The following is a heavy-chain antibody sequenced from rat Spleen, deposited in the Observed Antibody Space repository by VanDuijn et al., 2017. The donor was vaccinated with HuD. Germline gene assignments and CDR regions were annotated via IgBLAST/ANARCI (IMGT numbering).Heavy chain of an antibody. J-gene: IGHJ2*01. CDR2: ISTGGGNT. V-gene: IGHV5S13*01. Sequence: EVRLVESGGGLVRPGGSLKVSCEASGFTFSNYGMAWVRQTPTKGLEWVASISTGGGNTYYRDSVKGRFTISRDNAKSTLYLQMNSLRSEDTATYYCTRDRRDNNYGYFDYWGQGVMVTVSS. CDR1: GFTFSNYG. D-gene: IGHD1-10*01. CDR3: TRDRRDNNYGYFDY.